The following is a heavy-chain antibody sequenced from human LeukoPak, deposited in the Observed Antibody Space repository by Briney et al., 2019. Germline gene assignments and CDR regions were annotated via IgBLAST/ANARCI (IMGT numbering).Heavy chain of an antibody. Sequence: SVKVSCKASGGTFSSYAISWVRQAPGQGLEWMGGIIPIFGTANYAQKFQGRVTITADESTSTAYMELSSLRSEDTAVYYCARDYTVRGVIYLDYWGQGTLVTVSS. V-gene: IGHV1-69*01. J-gene: IGHJ4*02. CDR2: IIPIFGTA. D-gene: IGHD3-10*01. CDR3: ARDYTVRGVIYLDY. CDR1: GGTFSSYA.